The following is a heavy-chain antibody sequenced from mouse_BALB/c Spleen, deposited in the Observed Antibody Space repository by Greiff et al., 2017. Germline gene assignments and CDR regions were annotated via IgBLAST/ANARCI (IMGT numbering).Heavy chain of an antibody. CDR3: ARSRVQTARATFDY. D-gene: IGHD3-2*01. V-gene: IGHV1-9*01. CDR1: GYTFSSYW. CDR2: ILPGSGST. Sequence: QVQLQQSGAELMKPGASVKISCKATGYTFSSYWIEWVKQRPGHGLEWIGEILPGSGSTNYNEKFKGKATFTADTSSNTAYMQLSSLTSEDSAVYYCARSRVQTARATFDYWGQGTTLTVSS. J-gene: IGHJ2*01.